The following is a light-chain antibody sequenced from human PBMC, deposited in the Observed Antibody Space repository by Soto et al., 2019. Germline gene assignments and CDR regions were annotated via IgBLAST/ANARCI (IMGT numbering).Light chain of an antibody. V-gene: IGLV2-11*01. CDR1: SSDVGAYNF. CDR2: DVS. J-gene: IGLJ3*02. CDR3: CSYAGSYTFGWV. Sequence: QAVVTQPASVSGSPGQSITISCTGSSSDVGAYNFVSWYQHHPGKAPKLMIYDVSKRPSGVPDRFSGSKSGNTASLTISGLQAEDEADYYCCSYAGSYTFGWVFGGGTKLTVL.